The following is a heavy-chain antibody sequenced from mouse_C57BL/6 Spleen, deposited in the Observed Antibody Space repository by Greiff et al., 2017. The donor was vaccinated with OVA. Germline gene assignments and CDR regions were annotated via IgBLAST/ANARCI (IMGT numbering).Heavy chain of an antibody. CDR2: INPSSGGT. Sequence: QVQLQQSGTELVKPGASVKLSCKASGYTFTSYWMHWVKQRPGQGLEWIGNINPSSGGTNYNEKFKSKATLTVDKSSSTAYMQLSSLTSEDSAVYYCARFYYDLDAMDYWGQGTSVTVSS. CDR1: GYTFTSYW. D-gene: IGHD2-4*01. CDR3: ARFYYDLDAMDY. J-gene: IGHJ4*01. V-gene: IGHV1-53*01.